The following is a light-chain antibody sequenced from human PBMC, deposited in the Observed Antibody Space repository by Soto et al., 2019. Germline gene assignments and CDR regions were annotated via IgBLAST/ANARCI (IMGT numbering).Light chain of an antibody. Sequence: QSALTQPPSVSGAPGQRVTISCTGSDSNVGAGYDVNWYQQLPGAAPRLLIYNNNHRPSGVPDRFSGSKSGTSASLAIAALQAEDEADYYCQSYDSSLPWVFGGGTQLTVL. J-gene: IGLJ3*02. V-gene: IGLV1-40*01. CDR1: DSNVGAGYD. CDR3: QSYDSSLPWV. CDR2: NNN.